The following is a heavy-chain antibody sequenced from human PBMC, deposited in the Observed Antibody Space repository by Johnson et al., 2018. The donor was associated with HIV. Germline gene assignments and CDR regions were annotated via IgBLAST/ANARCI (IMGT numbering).Heavy chain of an antibody. CDR3: ARARWYLGGGSCCAFDI. CDR1: GFTFHDFG. CDR2: INWNGHGT. D-gene: IGHD2-15*01. V-gene: IGHV3-20*04. J-gene: IGHJ3*02. Sequence: EMQLVESGGGVVRPGGSLRLSCAASGFTFHDFGMSWVRQVPGKGLEWISGINWNGHGTGYADSVKGRFTLSRDNAKNSLYLQMNSLRAEDTAVYYCARARWYLGGGSCCAFDIWGQGTMVTVSS.